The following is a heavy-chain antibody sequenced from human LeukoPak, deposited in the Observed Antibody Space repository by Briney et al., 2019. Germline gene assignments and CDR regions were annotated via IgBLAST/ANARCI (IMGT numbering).Heavy chain of an antibody. CDR1: GYRFTSYW. CDR2: IYPDDSDT. Sequence: GESLKISCKGSGYRFTSYWIGWVRQMPGKGLEWMGLIYPDDSDTRYSPSFQGQVTISADKSISTAYLRWSSLKASDTAMHYCAIGGDSTTSCYRCFDYWGQGTLVTVSS. J-gene: IGHJ4*02. V-gene: IGHV5-51*01. D-gene: IGHD2-2*02. CDR3: AIGGDSTTSCYRCFDY.